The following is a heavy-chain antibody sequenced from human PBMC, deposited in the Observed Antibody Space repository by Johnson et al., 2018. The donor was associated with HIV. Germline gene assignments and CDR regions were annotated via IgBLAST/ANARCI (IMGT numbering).Heavy chain of an antibody. D-gene: IGHD2-2*01. CDR2: IKQDGSEK. CDR1: GFTFSDYY. V-gene: IGHV3-7*01. J-gene: IGHJ3*02. CDR3: TRDVNYRDCSSTSCSDAFHI. Sequence: VQLVESGGGLVQPGGSLRLSCAASGFTFSDYYMSWIRQAPGKGLEWVANIKQDGSEKYYVDSLKGRFTISRDNAKNSLHLQMNSLRGEDTAVYSCTRDVNYRDCSSTSCSDAFHIWGQGTMVTVSS.